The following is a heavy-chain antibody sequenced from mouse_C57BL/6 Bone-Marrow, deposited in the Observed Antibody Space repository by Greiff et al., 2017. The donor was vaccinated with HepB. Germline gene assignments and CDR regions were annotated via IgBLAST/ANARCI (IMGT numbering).Heavy chain of an antibody. J-gene: IGHJ4*01. Sequence: EVQLQQSVAELVRPGASVKLSCTASGFNIKNTYMHWVKQRPEQGLEWIGRIDPANGNTKYDPKFQGKATITADTSSNTAYLQLSSLTSEDTAIYYCASYSNYGDYAMDDWGQGTTVTVSS. D-gene: IGHD2-5*01. V-gene: IGHV14-3*01. CDR3: ASYSNYGDYAMDD. CDR1: GFNIKNTY. CDR2: IDPANGNT.